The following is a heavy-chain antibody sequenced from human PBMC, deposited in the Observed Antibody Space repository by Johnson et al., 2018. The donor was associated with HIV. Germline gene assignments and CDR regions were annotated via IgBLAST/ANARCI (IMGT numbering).Heavy chain of an antibody. J-gene: IGHJ3*02. CDR1: GFTFSSYG. V-gene: IGHV3-30*18. CDR3: ANGGYSYGYDAFDI. Sequence: QVQLVESGGGVVQPGRSLRLSCAASGFTFSSYGMHWVRQAPAKGLEWVAVISYDGSDKYYADSVKGRLTISRDNSKNTLYLQMNSLRAEDTAVYYCANGGYSYGYDAFDIWGQGTMVTVSS. CDR2: ISYDGSDK. D-gene: IGHD5-18*01.